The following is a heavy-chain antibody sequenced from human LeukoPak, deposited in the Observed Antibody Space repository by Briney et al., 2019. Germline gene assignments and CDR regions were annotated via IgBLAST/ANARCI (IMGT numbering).Heavy chain of an antibody. V-gene: IGHV4-59*01. CDR1: GVSSGTYY. J-gene: IGHJ4*02. CDR2: IYYSGST. CDR3: ARGIGEGYKYTLGY. Sequence: SETLSLTCTVSGVSSGTYYWSWVRQPPGKGLEWVWNIYYSGSTNYTPSLKSRVTISVETSKNQFSLKLSSVTAAETAIYYCARGIGEGYKYTLGYWGQGALVTVSS. D-gene: IGHD5-24*01.